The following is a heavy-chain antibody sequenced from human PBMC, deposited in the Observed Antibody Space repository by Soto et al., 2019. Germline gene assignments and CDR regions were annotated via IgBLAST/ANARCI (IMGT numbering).Heavy chain of an antibody. CDR3: ARATGRGKYYYGSGSPRWFDP. CDR2: INHSGST. CDR1: GGSFSGYY. V-gene: IGHV4-34*01. Sequence: TLSLTCAVYGGSFSGYYWSWICQPPGKGLEWIGEINHSGSTNYNPSLKSRVTISVDTSKNQFSLKLSSVTAADTAVYYCARATGRGKYYYGSGSPRWFDPWGQGTLVTVSS. D-gene: IGHD3-10*01. J-gene: IGHJ5*02.